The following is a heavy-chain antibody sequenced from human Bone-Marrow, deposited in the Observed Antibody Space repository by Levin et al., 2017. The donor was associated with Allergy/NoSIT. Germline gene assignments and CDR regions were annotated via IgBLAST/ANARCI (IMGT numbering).Heavy chain of an antibody. V-gene: IGHV4-30-4*01. J-gene: IGHJ4*02. CDR2: IYDTEST. Sequence: PSETLSLTCTVAGASISNGDYYWSWIRQPPGKGLEWIGYIYDTESTYYNPSLKSRVTISMDRSKNQFSLKLNSVTAAATAVSYCARDDWGTSCPSDWGQGALVTVSS. D-gene: IGHD2-2*01. CDR3: ARDDWGTSCPSD. CDR1: GASISNGDYY.